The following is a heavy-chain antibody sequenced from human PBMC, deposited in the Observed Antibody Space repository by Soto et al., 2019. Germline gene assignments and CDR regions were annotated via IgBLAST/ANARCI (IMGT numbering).Heavy chain of an antibody. J-gene: IGHJ6*03. V-gene: IGHV3-13*01. CDR3: ARGYCSSTSCYAQATRYMDV. CDR1: GFTFSSYD. CDR2: IGTAGDT. D-gene: IGHD2-2*01. Sequence: EVQLVESGGGLVQPGGSLRLSCAASGFTFSSYDMHWVRQATGKGLEWVSAIGTAGDTYYPGSVKGRFTISRENAKNSLYLQMNSLRAGDTAVYYCARGYCSSTSCYAQATRYMDVWGKGTTVTVSS.